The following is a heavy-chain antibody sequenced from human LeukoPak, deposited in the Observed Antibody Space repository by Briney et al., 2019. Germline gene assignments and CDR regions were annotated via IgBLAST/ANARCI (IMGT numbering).Heavy chain of an antibody. V-gene: IGHV3-23*01. CDR2: ISGSGAGT. CDR1: GFTFSSYT. CDR3: AKASSTSCYDY. Sequence: GGSLRLSCAASGFTFSSYTIKWVRQAPGKGLEWVSGISGSGAGTYYADSVKGRFTISRDNSKNTLYLQMNSLRAEDTAVYYCAKASSTSCYDYWGQGTMVTVSS. D-gene: IGHD2-2*01. J-gene: IGHJ4*02.